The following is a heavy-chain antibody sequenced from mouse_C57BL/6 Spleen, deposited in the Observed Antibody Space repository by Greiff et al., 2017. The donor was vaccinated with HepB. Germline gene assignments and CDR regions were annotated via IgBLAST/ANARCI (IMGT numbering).Heavy chain of an antibody. Sequence: QVQLQQPGAELVMPGASVKLSCKASGYTFTSYWMHWVKQRPGQGLEWIGEIDPSDSYTNYNQKFKGKSPLTVDKSSRTAYMQLSSLTSEDSAVYYCASYSNYGYYAMDYWGQGTSVTVSS. D-gene: IGHD2-5*01. V-gene: IGHV1-69*01. CDR2: IDPSDSYT. J-gene: IGHJ4*01. CDR1: GYTFTSYW. CDR3: ASYSNYGYYAMDY.